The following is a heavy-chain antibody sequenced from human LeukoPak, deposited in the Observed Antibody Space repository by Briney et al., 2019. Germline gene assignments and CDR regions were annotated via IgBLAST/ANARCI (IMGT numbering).Heavy chain of an antibody. J-gene: IGHJ3*02. Sequence: PSQTLSLTCTVSGGSISSGSYYWSWIRQPAGKGLEWIGRIYTSGSTNCNPSLKSRVTISVDTSKNQFSLKLSSVTAADTAVYYCASLYCSSTSCSPFDIWGQGTMVTVSS. CDR1: GGSISSGSYY. D-gene: IGHD2-2*01. V-gene: IGHV4-61*02. CDR2: IYTSGST. CDR3: ASLYCSSTSCSPFDI.